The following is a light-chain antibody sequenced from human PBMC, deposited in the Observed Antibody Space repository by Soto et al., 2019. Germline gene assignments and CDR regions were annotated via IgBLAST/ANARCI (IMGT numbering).Light chain of an antibody. J-gene: IGKJ1*01. CDR2: GAS. CDR3: QRHGAT. Sequence: EIVLTQSPGTLSLSPGERATLSCRASQSVSSSDLAWYQQKPGQAPRLLIYGASSRATGIPDRFSGSGSGTDFTLTISGLEPEDSAAYYCQRHGATFGQGT. CDR1: QSVSSSD. V-gene: IGKV3-20*01.